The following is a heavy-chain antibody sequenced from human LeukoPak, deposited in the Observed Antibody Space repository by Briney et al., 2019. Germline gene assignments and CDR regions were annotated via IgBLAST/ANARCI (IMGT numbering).Heavy chain of an antibody. D-gene: IGHD1-1*01. V-gene: IGHV3-23*01. CDR2: ISDRGDST. Sequence: PGGSLRLSCAASGFTFSNYAMNWVRQAPGKGLEWVSAISDRGDSTFYADSVRGRFTISRDISKNTLYLQVNSLRAEDTAIYYCAKDRDNWNDGDYFDYWGQGTLVTVSS. J-gene: IGHJ4*02. CDR1: GFTFSNYA. CDR3: AKDRDNWNDGDYFDY.